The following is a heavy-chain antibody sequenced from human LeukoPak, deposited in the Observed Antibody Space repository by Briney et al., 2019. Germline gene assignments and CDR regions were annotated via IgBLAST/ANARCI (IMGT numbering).Heavy chain of an antibody. Sequence: SETLSLTCTVSGGSISSYYWSWIRQPAGKGLEWIGRIYTSGSTNYNPSLKSRVTISVDKSKNQFSLKLSSVTAADTAVYYCARAKGSSNYYWFDPWGQGTLVTVSS. CDR3: ARAKGSSNYYWFDP. V-gene: IGHV4-4*07. D-gene: IGHD4-11*01. CDR1: GGSISSYY. J-gene: IGHJ5*02. CDR2: IYTSGST.